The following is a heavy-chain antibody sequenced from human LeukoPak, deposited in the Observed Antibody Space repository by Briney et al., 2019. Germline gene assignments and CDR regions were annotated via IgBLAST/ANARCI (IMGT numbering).Heavy chain of an antibody. V-gene: IGHV3-23*01. J-gene: IGHJ4*02. D-gene: IGHD3-10*01. Sequence: AGGSLRLSCASSGFTFSTYAMYWVRQAPGKGLEWVSAISDSGAATFYADSVRGRFTISRDNSRNTLYLQMSSLRAEDTAVYFCARSTLVRGAHLNFFECWGQGTLVTVSS. CDR2: ISDSGAAT. CDR1: GFTFSTYA. CDR3: ARSTLVRGAHLNFFEC.